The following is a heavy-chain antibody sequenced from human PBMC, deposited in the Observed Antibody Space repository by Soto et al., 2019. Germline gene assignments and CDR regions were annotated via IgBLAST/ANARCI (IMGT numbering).Heavy chain of an antibody. CDR1: GGTFSSYD. Sequence: QVQLVQSGAEVKKPGSSVKVSCKASGGTFSSYDISWVRQAPGQGLEWMGGIIPIFGTANYAQKFQGRVTITADESTSTAYMELSSLRSEDTGVYYCASQTKGYSRSYWFDPWGQGTLVTVSS. J-gene: IGHJ5*02. V-gene: IGHV1-69*01. CDR2: IIPIFGTA. CDR3: ASQTKGYSRSYWFDP. D-gene: IGHD6-13*01.